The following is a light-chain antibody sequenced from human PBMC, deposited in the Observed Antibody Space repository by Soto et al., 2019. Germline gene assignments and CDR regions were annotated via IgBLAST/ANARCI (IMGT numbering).Light chain of an antibody. V-gene: IGKV3-11*01. CDR3: QQRRSWPPTIT. J-gene: IGKJ5*01. CDR1: QSVRDF. Sequence: EVVLTQSPATLSLSPGEGAALSCRASQSVRDFLAWYQQRPGQAPRLLIYDASYRATDIPPRFSGSGSGTDFTLTISSLEPEDFAVYYCQQRRSWPPTITFGQGTRLEIK. CDR2: DAS.